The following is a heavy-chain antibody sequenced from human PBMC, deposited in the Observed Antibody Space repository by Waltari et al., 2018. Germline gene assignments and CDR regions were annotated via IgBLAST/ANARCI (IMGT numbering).Heavy chain of an antibody. D-gene: IGHD2-2*01. Sequence: QVQLVQSGAEVKNPGASVKLSCKTSGYPFSNYDVSWVRQAPGRGLEWMGWMNPNSGNLGFAQGFQGRVMCTADTSTTTAYMELTNLRSDDTAIYFCARAVRYQLLSDFWGQGTLVTVSS. CDR3: ARAVRYQLLSDF. J-gene: IGHJ4*02. CDR2: MNPNSGNL. CDR1: GYPFSNYD. V-gene: IGHV1-8*03.